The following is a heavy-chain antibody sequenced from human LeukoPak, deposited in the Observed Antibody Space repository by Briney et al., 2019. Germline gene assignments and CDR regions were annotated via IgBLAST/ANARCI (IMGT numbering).Heavy chain of an antibody. Sequence: ASVKVSCKVSGYTLTELSMHWVRQAPGKGLEWMGGFDPEDGETIYAQKFQGRVTMTEDTSTDTAYMELSSLRSEDTAVYYCATAFSAPPKFDYWGQGTLVTVSS. CDR1: GYTLTELS. V-gene: IGHV1-24*01. J-gene: IGHJ4*02. CDR3: ATAFSAPPKFDY. CDR2: FDPEDGET. D-gene: IGHD3-3*02.